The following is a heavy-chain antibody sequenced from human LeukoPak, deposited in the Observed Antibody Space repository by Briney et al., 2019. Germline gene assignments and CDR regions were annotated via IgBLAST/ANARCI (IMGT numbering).Heavy chain of an antibody. CDR3: ARLDAAFDN. D-gene: IGHD5-24*01. Sequence: PGGSLRLSCTASGFSFSRYWLSWVRQAPGKGLEWVANIKFDGNEKYYVDSVKGRFTISRDNAKNSLYLQMNSLRAEDTAIYYCARLDAAFDNWGQGTLVTVSS. V-gene: IGHV3-7*01. CDR1: GFSFSRYW. J-gene: IGHJ4*02. CDR2: IKFDGNEK.